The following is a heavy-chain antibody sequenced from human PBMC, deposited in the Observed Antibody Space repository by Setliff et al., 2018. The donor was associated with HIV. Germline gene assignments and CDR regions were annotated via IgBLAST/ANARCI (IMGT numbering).Heavy chain of an antibody. CDR3: AKDIQCSGGSCKHFDF. V-gene: IGHV3-23*01. J-gene: IGHJ4*02. CDR2: ISGSGGST. Sequence: GGSLRLSCAASGFTFSSYAMSWVRQAPGKGLEWVSAISGSGGSTYYADSLKGRFTISRDNSKNTVYLQMNSLRDEDTAVYFCAKDIQCSGGSCKHFDFWGQGTRVTVSS. CDR1: GFTFSSYA. D-gene: IGHD2-15*01.